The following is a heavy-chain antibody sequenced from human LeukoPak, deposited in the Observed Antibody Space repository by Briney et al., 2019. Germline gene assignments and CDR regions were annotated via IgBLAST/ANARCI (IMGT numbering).Heavy chain of an antibody. D-gene: IGHD3-3*01. CDR3: ARGDFWSGFYNY. CDR1: GGSISSYY. J-gene: IGHJ4*02. V-gene: IGHV4-59*01. Sequence: SETLSLTCTVSGGSISSYYWSWIRQPPGKGLEWIGHIYYSGSTNYNPSLKSRVTISVDTSKNQFSLKLSSVTAADTAVYYCARGDFWSGFYNYWGQGTLVTVSS. CDR2: IYYSGST.